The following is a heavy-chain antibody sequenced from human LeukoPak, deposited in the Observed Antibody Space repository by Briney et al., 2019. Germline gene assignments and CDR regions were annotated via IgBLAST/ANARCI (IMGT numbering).Heavy chain of an antibody. CDR3: AREVPPYYCSGGSCYLDY. Sequence: GGSLGLSCAASGFTFSSYSMNWVRQAPGKGLEWVSSISSSSSYIYYADSVKGRFTISRDNAKNSLYLQMNSLRAEDTAVYYCAREVPPYYCSGGSCYLDYWGQGTLVTVSS. V-gene: IGHV3-21*01. J-gene: IGHJ4*02. D-gene: IGHD2-15*01. CDR1: GFTFSSYS. CDR2: ISSSSSYI.